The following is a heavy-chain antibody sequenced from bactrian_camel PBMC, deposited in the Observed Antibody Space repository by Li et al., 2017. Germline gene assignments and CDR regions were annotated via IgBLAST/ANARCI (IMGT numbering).Heavy chain of an antibody. V-gene: IGHV3S53*01. Sequence: QVQLVESGGGSVQTGGSLRLSCAASGLSVSDFSMAWFRQSPGKEREGVAAIDTDGSTNYADSVKGRFIISQDNAKDMVYLQVNSLKAEDTAMYYCTAGWSFGVGTLLRRHVNYWGQGTQVTVS. CDR3: TAGWSFGVGTLLRRHVNY. J-gene: IGHJ4*01. CDR2: IDTDGST. D-gene: IGHD3*01. CDR1: GLSVSDFS.